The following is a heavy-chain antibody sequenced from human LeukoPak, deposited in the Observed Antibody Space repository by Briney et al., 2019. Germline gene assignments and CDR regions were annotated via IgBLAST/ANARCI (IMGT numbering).Heavy chain of an antibody. Sequence: ASVKVSCKASGYTFTSYGISWVRQAPGQGLEWMGWISAYNGNTNYAQKLQGRVTMTTDTSTSTAYMELRSLRSDDTAVYYCARVVGPTSYYDFWSGYYDFDYWGQGTLVTVSS. J-gene: IGHJ4*02. CDR2: ISAYNGNT. CDR1: GYTFTSYG. CDR3: ARVVGPTSYYDFWSGYYDFDY. V-gene: IGHV1-18*01. D-gene: IGHD3-3*01.